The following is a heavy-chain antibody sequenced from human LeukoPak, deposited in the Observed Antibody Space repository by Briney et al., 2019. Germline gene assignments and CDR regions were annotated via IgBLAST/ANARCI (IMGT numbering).Heavy chain of an antibody. CDR3: ATGSLGSSGLYNWFDP. D-gene: IGHD3-22*01. CDR1: GGSISSGSYY. Sequence: PSETLSLTCTVSGGSISSGSYYWSWIRQPAGKGLEWIGRIYTSGSTNYNPSLKSRVTISVDTSKNQFSLKLSSVTAADTAVYYCATGSLGSSGLYNWFDPWGQGTLVTVSS. CDR2: IYTSGST. V-gene: IGHV4-61*02. J-gene: IGHJ5*02.